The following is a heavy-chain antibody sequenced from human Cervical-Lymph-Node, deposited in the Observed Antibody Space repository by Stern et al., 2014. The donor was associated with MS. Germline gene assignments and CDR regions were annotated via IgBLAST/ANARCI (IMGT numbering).Heavy chain of an antibody. D-gene: IGHD3-22*01. V-gene: IGHV1-69*01. CDR2: IIPVFGNP. CDR3: ARGVTTKVVPPAPPSLTNTWFDP. J-gene: IGHJ5*02. CDR1: GGTFSSHA. Sequence: VQLVESGAEVKKPGSSVKVSCKASGGTFSSHAINWLRQAPGQGLEWMGGIIPVFGNPNYAQRFQGRITLLADGSTSTAYMELSSLTSEDTAIYYCARGVTTKVVPPAPPSLTNTWFDPWGQGTLVTVSS.